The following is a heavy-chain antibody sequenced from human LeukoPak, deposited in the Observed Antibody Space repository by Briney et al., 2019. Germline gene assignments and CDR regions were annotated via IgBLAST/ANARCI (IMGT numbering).Heavy chain of an antibody. CDR2: INHSGGT. CDR3: ARGPLIAYYFDY. J-gene: IGHJ4*02. V-gene: IGHV4-34*01. D-gene: IGHD2-21*01. Sequence: PSETLSLTCVVYGESFSGYYWSWIRQPPGKGLEWIGEINHSGGTKYNPSLKSRVTISVDTSKNQFSLKLSSVTAADTAVYYCARGPLIAYYFDYWGQGTLVTVSS. CDR1: GESFSGYY.